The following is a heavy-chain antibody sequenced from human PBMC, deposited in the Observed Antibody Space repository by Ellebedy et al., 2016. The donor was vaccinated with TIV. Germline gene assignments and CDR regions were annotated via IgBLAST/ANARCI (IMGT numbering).Heavy chain of an antibody. J-gene: IGHJ4*02. CDR3: AKAGGNYVAYYFDY. V-gene: IGHV3-23*01. Sequence: GGSLRLXCAASGFTFTSYAMSWVRQAPGKGLEWVSAIRGSGGSTYYSDSVKGRFTISRDTSKNTLYLQMNSLRAEDTAVYYCAKAGGNYVAYYFDYWGQGTLVTVSS. D-gene: IGHD4-23*01. CDR2: IRGSGGST. CDR1: GFTFTSYA.